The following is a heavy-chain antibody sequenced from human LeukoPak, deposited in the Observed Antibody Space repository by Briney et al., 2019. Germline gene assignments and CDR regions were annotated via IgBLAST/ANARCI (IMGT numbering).Heavy chain of an antibody. D-gene: IGHD3-3*01. Sequence: PSETLSLTCTVSGGSISSYYWSWIRQPPGKGLEWIGYIYSSGSTNYNPSLKSRVTISVDTSKNQFSLKLSSVTAADTAVYYCARATYYYFDWGQGTLVTVSS. J-gene: IGHJ4*02. CDR3: ARATYYYFD. CDR2: IYSSGST. V-gene: IGHV4-59*08. CDR1: GGSISSYY.